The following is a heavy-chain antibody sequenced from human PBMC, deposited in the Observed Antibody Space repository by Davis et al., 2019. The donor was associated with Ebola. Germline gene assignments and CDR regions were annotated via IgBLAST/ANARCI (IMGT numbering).Heavy chain of an antibody. D-gene: IGHD2-2*01. CDR3: ARDGIVVVPLYYYYGMDV. V-gene: IGHV1-69*13. Sequence: SVKVSCKASGGTFSSYAISWVRQAPGQGLEWMGGIIPIFGTANYAQKFQGRVTITADESTSTAYMELSSLRSEDTAVYYCARDGIVVVPLYYYYGMDVWGQGTTVTVSS. CDR1: GGTFSSYA. CDR2: IIPIFGTA. J-gene: IGHJ6*02.